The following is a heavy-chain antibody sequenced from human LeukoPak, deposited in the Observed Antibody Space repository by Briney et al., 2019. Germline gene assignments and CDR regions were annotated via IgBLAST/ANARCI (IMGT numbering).Heavy chain of an antibody. CDR2: IYTSGST. D-gene: IGHD3-10*02. CDR1: GVSISSYY. CDR3: ARHVSTSESENFDY. J-gene: IGHJ4*02. Sequence: PSETLSLTCTVSGVSISSYYWSWIRQPPGKGLEWIGYIYTSGSTNHNPSLKSRVTISVDTSKNQFSLKLSSVTAADTAEYYCARHVSTSESENFDYWGQGTLVTVSS. V-gene: IGHV4-4*09.